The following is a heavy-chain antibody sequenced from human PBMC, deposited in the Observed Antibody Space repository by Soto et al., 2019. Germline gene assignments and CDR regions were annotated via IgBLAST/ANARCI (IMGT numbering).Heavy chain of an antibody. CDR3: ARDRGSGWYWFDP. CDR1: GFTFSSYG. Sequence: QVQLVESGGGVVQPGRSLRLSCAASGFTFSSYGMHWVRQAPGKGLEWVAVIWYDGSNKYYADSVKGRFTISRDNSKNTLYLQMNSLRAEDTAVYYCARDRGSGWYWFDPWGQGTLVTVSS. J-gene: IGHJ5*02. D-gene: IGHD6-19*01. CDR2: IWYDGSNK. V-gene: IGHV3-33*01.